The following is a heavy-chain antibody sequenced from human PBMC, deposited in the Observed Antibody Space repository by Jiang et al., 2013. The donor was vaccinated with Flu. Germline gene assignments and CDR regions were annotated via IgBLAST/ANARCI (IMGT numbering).Heavy chain of an antibody. V-gene: IGHV2-5*01. CDR2: IFWNDEK. D-gene: IGHD3-16*01. Sequence: PTQTLTLTCTWSGFSLSTSEEAVGWIRQPPGQALEWIAVIFWNDEKHYSPSLKSRRTITKDTSKNQVVLTMTNMDPVDTATYYCAHRRGGYFDYWGQGTLITVSS. J-gene: IGHJ4*02. CDR1: GFSLSTSEEA. CDR3: AHRRGGYFDY.